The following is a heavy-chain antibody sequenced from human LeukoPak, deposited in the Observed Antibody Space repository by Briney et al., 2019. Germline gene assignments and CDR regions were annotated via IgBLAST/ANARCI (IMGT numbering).Heavy chain of an antibody. CDR3: ARVGAYTGHSALDY. Sequence: GGSLRLSCAASGFTVSSNYMSWVRQAPGKGLEWASVIYSGGSTYYADSVKGRFTISRDTSKNTLYLQMNSLRADDTAVYFCARVGAYTGHSALDYWGQGTLVTVSS. CDR2: IYSGGST. V-gene: IGHV3-53*01. CDR1: GFTVSSNY. J-gene: IGHJ4*02. D-gene: IGHD5-12*01.